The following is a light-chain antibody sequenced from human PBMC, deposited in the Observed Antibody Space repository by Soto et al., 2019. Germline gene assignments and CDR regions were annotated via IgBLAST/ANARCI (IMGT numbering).Light chain of an antibody. J-gene: IGKJ5*01. CDR1: QSISSY. CDR3: QRSYSTPT. Sequence: IQMTQSPSSLSASVGDRVTITCRASQSISSYVNWYQQNRGKAPKLLIYAASSLQSGVQSRFSGSGSGTDFTLTISSLQPEDFATYYCQRSYSTPTFGQGTRLEI. V-gene: IGKV1-39*01. CDR2: AAS.